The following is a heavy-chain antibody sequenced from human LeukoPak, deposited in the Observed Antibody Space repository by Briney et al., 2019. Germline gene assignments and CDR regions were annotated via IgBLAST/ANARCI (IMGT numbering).Heavy chain of an antibody. D-gene: IGHD3-10*01. J-gene: IGHJ6*03. CDR3: AKAKRDAGGAHYYYMDV. CDR1: GFTFSSYG. V-gene: IGHV3-30*02. Sequence: GGSLRLSCAASGFTFSSYGMHWVRQAPGKGLEWVAVIWYGGSNKYYADSVKGRFTISRDNSKNTLYLQMNSLRAEDTAVYYCAKAKRDAGGAHYYYMDVWGKGTTVTVSS. CDR2: IWYGGSNK.